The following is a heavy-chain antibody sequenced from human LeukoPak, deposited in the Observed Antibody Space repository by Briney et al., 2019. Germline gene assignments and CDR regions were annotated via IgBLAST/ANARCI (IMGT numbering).Heavy chain of an antibody. CDR3: AKDRLWFGGGVFDY. V-gene: IGHV3-23*01. J-gene: IGHJ4*02. D-gene: IGHD3-10*01. CDR1: GFTFSSYA. Sequence: GGSLRLSCAASGFTFSSYAMSWVRKAPRKGLEWVSAISGSGGSTYYADSVKGRFTISRDNSKNTLYLQMNSLRAEDTAVYYCAKDRLWFGGGVFDYWGQGTLVTVSS. CDR2: ISGSGGST.